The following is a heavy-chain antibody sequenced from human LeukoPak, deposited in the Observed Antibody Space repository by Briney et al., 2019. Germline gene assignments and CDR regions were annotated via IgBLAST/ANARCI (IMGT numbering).Heavy chain of an antibody. CDR3: ARGRGYSYGYPLDY. CDR2: INHSGST. D-gene: IGHD5-18*01. J-gene: IGHJ4*02. Sequence: PSETLSLTCAVYGGSFSGYYWSWIRQPPGKGLEWIGEINHSGSTNYNPSLKSRVTISVDTSKNQFSLKLSSVTAADTAVYYCARGRGYSYGYPLDYWGQGTLVTVSS. V-gene: IGHV4-34*01. CDR1: GGSFSGYY.